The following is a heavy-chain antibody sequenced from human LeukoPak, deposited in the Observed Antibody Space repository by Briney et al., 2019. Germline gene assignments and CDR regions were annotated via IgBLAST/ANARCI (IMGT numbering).Heavy chain of an antibody. CDR1: GGSISSGGYY. CDR3: ANYGSGTYRFDP. V-gene: IGHV4-31*03. D-gene: IGHD3-10*01. J-gene: IGHJ5*02. Sequence: SQTQSLTCTVSGGSISSGGYYWSWIRQHLGKGLEWIGYINHSGTTYYNPSLKSRVTISVDTSKNHFSLMLRSVTAADTAVYYCANYGSGTYRFDPWGQGTLVTVSS. CDR2: INHSGTT.